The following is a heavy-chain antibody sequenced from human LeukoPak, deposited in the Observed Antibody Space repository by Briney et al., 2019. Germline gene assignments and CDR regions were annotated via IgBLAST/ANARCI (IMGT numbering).Heavy chain of an antibody. J-gene: IGHJ4*02. CDR1: GFTFSSYA. CDR2: ISGSGGST. CDR3: AKENGYYYDSSVLLGY. V-gene: IGHV3-23*01. Sequence: GGSLRLSCAASGFTFSSYAMGWVRQAPGKGLEWVSAISGSGGSTYYADSVKGRFTISRDNSKNTLYLQMNSLRAEDTAVYYCAKENGYYYDSSVLLGYWGQGTLVTVSS. D-gene: IGHD3-22*01.